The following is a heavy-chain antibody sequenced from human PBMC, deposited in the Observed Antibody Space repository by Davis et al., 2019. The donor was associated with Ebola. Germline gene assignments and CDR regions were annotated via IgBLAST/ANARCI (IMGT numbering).Heavy chain of an antibody. D-gene: IGHD2-15*01. CDR2: IYSGGST. V-gene: IGHV3-53*01. CDR3: AREAVVVVAATHFYYYYGMDV. Sequence: PGGSLRLSCAASGFTVSSNYMSWVRQAPGKGLEWVSVIYSGGSTYYADSVKGRFTISRDNAKNSLYLQLNSLRAEDTAVYYCAREAVVVVAATHFYYYYGMDVWGKGTTVTVSS. CDR1: GFTVSSNY. J-gene: IGHJ6*04.